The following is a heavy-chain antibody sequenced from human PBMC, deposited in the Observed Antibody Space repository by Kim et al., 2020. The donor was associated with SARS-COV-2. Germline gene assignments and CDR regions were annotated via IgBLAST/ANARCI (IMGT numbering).Heavy chain of an antibody. CDR2: IRSNTFGGKI. CDR3: VTQQSVIITHPYYNY. J-gene: IGHJ6*01. V-gene: IGHV3-49*04. D-gene: IGHD3-22*01. CDR1: GFHFAVYG. Sequence: GGSLRLSCRTSGFHFAVYGMTWVRQAPGKGLEWVGFIRSNTFGGKIEYAASVKGRFTIARDKYKAIAYLQMNSLKTEDTGYYYCVTQQSVIITHPYYNY.